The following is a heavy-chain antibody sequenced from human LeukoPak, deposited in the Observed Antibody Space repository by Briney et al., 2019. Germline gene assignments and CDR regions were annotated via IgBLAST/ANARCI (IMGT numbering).Heavy chain of an antibody. D-gene: IGHD3-16*02. V-gene: IGHV3-7*01. Sequence: GGSLRLSCASSGFTFINYWMTWVRQAPGKGLEWVANIKQDGSEKYYVDSVKGRFTISRDNAKNSLYLQMNSLRAEDTAVYYCARVTGTDYIWGSYRYWGQGTLVTVSS. CDR3: ARVTGTDYIWGSYRY. J-gene: IGHJ4*02. CDR1: GFTFINYW. CDR2: IKQDGSEK.